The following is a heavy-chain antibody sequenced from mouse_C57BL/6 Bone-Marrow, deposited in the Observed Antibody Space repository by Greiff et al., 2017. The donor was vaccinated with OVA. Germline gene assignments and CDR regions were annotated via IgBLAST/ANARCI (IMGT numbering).Heavy chain of an antibody. V-gene: IGHV2-5*01. D-gene: IGHD2-5*01. CDR2: IWRGGST. Sequence: QVHVKQSGPGLVQPSQSLSITCTVSGFSLTSYGVHWVRQSPGKGLEWLGVIWRGGSTDYNAAFMYRLSITKDNSKSQVYFKMNSLQAADTSIYYCSKICYSNFWYFDVWGTGTTVTVSS. CDR3: SKICYSNFWYFDV. J-gene: IGHJ1*03. CDR1: GFSLTSYG.